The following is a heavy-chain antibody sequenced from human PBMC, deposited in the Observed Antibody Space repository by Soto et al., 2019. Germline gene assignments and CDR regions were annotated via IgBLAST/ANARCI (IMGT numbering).Heavy chain of an antibody. V-gene: IGHV1-2*04. CDR1: GGTFSSYA. Sequence: ASVKVSCKASGGTFSSYAISWVRQAPGQGLEWMGGINPNSGSTNYAQKFQGWVTMTRDTSMSTAYMELSRLRSDDTAVYYCATGYSSTDWFDPWGQGTLVTVSS. CDR3: ATGYSSTDWFDP. J-gene: IGHJ5*02. CDR2: INPNSGST. D-gene: IGHD6-13*01.